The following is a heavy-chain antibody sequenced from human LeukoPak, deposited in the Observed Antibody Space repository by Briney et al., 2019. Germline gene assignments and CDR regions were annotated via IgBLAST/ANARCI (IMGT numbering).Heavy chain of an antibody. Sequence: GGSLRLSCAASGFTFNTYTMNWVRQAPGKGLEWVSYISSSGSTIYYADSVKGRFTISRDNAKNSLYLQMNSLRAEDTAVYYCAELGITMIRGVWGKGTTVTISS. CDR3: AELGITMIRGV. CDR1: GFTFNTYT. D-gene: IGHD3-22*01. J-gene: IGHJ6*04. CDR2: ISSSGSTI. V-gene: IGHV3-48*04.